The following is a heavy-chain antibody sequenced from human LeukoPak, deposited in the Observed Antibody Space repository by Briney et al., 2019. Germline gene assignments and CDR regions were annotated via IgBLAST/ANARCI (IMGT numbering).Heavy chain of an antibody. CDR2: INAGNGGT. V-gene: IGHV1-3*01. D-gene: IGHD5-18*01. Sequence: ASVKVSCKASGYTFTTYCIHWVRQAPGQGLEWMGWINAGNGGTKYSQKFQGRVTITRDTSASTAYMELSSLRSEDTAVYYCARDKYSYGYTDAFDIWGQGTMVTVSS. CDR1: GYTFTTYC. CDR3: ARDKYSYGYTDAFDI. J-gene: IGHJ3*02.